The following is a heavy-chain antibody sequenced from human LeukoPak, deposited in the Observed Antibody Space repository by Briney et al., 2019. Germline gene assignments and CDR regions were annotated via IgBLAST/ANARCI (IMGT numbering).Heavy chain of an antibody. Sequence: SETLSLTCTVSGASISSSSYYWGWIRQPPGKGLEWIGSIYYGGTTYYNPSLKSRVTISVDTSKNQFSLKLSSVTAADAAVYYCARDCSSTRCPWLDWGQGILVTVSS. CDR1: GASISSSSYY. V-gene: IGHV4-39*07. D-gene: IGHD2-2*01. CDR3: ARDCSSTRCPWLD. CDR2: IYYGGTT. J-gene: IGHJ4*02.